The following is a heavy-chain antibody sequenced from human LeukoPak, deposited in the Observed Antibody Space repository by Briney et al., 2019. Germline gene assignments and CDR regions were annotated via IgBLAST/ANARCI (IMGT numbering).Heavy chain of an antibody. Sequence: GASVKVSCKASVYTFTSYGISWVRQAPGQGLEWMGWISAYNGNTNYAQKLQGRVTMTTDTTTTTAYMELRSLRSDDTAVYYCAREVLGLPFGYWGQGTLVTVSS. J-gene: IGHJ4*02. V-gene: IGHV1-18*01. CDR2: ISAYNGNT. CDR1: VYTFTSYG. CDR3: AREVLGLPFGY. D-gene: IGHD3-16*01.